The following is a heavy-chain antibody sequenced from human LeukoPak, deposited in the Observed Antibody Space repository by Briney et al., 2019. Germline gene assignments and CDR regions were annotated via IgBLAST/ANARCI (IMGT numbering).Heavy chain of an antibody. V-gene: IGHV3-48*03. CDR2: ISSSGSTI. D-gene: IGHD5-18*01. J-gene: IGHJ6*02. Sequence: TGGSLRLSCAASGFTFSSYEMNWVRQAPGKGLEWVSYISSSGSTIYYADSVKGRFTISRDNPKNTLYLQMNSLRAEDTAVYYCAKYTAVVNHYYYGMDVWGQGTTVTVSS. CDR3: AKYTAVVNHYYYGMDV. CDR1: GFTFSSYE.